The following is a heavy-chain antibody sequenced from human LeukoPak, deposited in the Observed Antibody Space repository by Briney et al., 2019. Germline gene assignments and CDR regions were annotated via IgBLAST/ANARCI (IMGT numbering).Heavy chain of an antibody. CDR2: IYYSGST. Sequence: SETLSLTCTVSGGSISSYYWSWIRQPPGKGLEWIGYIYYSGSTNYNPSLKSRVTISVDTSKNQFSLKLGSVTAAGTAVYYCARGVAAAYDYWGQGTLVTVSS. CDR3: ARGVAAAYDY. D-gene: IGHD6-13*01. V-gene: IGHV4-59*01. CDR1: GGSISSYY. J-gene: IGHJ4*02.